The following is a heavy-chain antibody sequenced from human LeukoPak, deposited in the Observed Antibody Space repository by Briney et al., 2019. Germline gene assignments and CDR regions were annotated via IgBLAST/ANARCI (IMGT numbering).Heavy chain of an antibody. J-gene: IGHJ6*02. D-gene: IGHD4-23*01. CDR3: ARVGDDYGGKLPGHYYGMDV. CDR1: GFTFSSYA. V-gene: IGHV3-64*01. CDR2: ISSNGGST. Sequence: GGSLRLSCAASGFTFSSYAMHWVRQAPGKGLEYVSAISSNGGSTYYANSVKGRFTISRDNSKNTLYLQMGSLRAEDMAVYYCARVGDDYGGKLPGHYYGMDVWGQGTTVTVSS.